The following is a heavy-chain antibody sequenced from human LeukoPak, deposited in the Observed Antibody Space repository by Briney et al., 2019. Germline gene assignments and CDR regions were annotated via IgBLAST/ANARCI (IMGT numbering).Heavy chain of an antibody. J-gene: IGHJ4*02. V-gene: IGHV5-51*01. CDR1: GYTVTTYW. Sequence: GESLKISCKGSGYTVTTYWIGSVRQMPGKCLEWMGIIFPGDSNTRYSPSFHGQVTISADKPISTAYLQWSSLKASDTAMYYCARLDISGYYYIDYWGQGTLVTVSS. D-gene: IGHD3-22*01. CDR3: ARLDISGYYYIDY. CDR2: IFPGDSNT.